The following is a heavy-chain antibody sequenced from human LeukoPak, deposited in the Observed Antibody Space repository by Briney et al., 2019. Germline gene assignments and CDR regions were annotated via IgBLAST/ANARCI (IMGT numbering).Heavy chain of an antibody. Sequence: PGGSLRLSCAASGFIFSSYWMSWVRQAPGRGLEWVANIKQDGSDKYYVDSVKGRFTISRDNAKNSLYLQMNSLRVEDTAVYYCARVEGGSYHDYTYFFDYWGQGALVTVSS. CDR1: GFIFSSYW. J-gene: IGHJ4*02. CDR2: IKQDGSDK. V-gene: IGHV3-7*01. D-gene: IGHD1-26*01. CDR3: ARVEGGSYHDYTYFFDY.